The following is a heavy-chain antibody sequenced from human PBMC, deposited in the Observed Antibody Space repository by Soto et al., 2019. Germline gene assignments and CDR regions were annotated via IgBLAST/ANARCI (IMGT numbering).Heavy chain of an antibody. CDR3: AGAMIWSELYGDGYYFDH. CDR1: GYTFTRYP. Sequence: QVQLVQSGAEVKKPGASVKVSCKASGYTFTRYPIHWVRQAPGQRLEWMGWINTGKGNTKYSQKYQGRVTISRDTHSRRAYMELSSLRTEDTAVYYCAGAMIWSELYGDGYYFDHWSQGILGTVSS. J-gene: IGHJ4*02. D-gene: IGHD3-10*01. V-gene: IGHV1-3*04. CDR2: INTGKGNT.